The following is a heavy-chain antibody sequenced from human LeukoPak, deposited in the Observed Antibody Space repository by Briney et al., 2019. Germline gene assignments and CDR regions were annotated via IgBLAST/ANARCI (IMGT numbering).Heavy chain of an antibody. Sequence: SETLSLTCAVYGGSFSGYYWSWIRQPPGKGLEWIGEINHSGSTNYNPSLKSRVTISADTSKNQFSLKLSSVTAADTAVYYCARGQRFVVITRYYFDYWGQGTLVTVSS. D-gene: IGHD3-22*01. CDR2: INHSGST. V-gene: IGHV4-34*01. CDR1: GGSFSGYY. J-gene: IGHJ4*02. CDR3: ARGQRFVVITRYYFDY.